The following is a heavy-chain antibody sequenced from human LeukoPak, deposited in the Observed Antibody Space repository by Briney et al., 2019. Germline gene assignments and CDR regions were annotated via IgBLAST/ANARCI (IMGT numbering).Heavy chain of an antibody. V-gene: IGHV3-30-3*01. CDR2: ISYDGSNK. CDR3: ARDYHDYLGHYYYYGMDV. J-gene: IGHJ6*02. D-gene: IGHD2/OR15-2a*01. Sequence: PGGSLRLSCAASGFTFSSYAMHWVRQAPGKGLEWVAVISYDGSNKYYADSVKGRFTISRDNSKNTLYLQMNSLRAEDTAVYYCARDYHDYLGHYYYYGMDVWGQGTTVTVSS. CDR1: GFTFSSYA.